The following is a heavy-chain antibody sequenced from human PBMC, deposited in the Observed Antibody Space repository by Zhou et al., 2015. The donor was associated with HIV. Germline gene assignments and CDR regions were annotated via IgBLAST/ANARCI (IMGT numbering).Heavy chain of an antibody. CDR2: INPKSGDT. Sequence: QVQVVQSGAEVKKPGASVKVACKPSGYTFTDYFIHWVRQAPGQGLEWMGWINPKSGDTNYAQKFQGRVTMTRDTSIKTAYMELSRLKSDDTAVYYCARAARPQSGYSLDWYFDLWGRGTLVTVSS. CDR3: ARAARPQSGYSLDWYFDL. CDR1: GYTFTDYF. J-gene: IGHJ2*01. D-gene: IGHD3-22*01. V-gene: IGHV1-2*02.